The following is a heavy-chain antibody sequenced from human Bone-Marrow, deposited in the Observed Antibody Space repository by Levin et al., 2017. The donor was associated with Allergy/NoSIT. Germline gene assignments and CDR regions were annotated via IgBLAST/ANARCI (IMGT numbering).Heavy chain of an antibody. CDR3: ARDDYFDGSGFSLLDF. V-gene: IGHV3-30-3*01. CDR2: ISYDGNNK. CDR1: GFTLSRYA. D-gene: IGHD3-22*01. Sequence: GESLKISCAASGFTLSRYAMHWVRQAPGKGLEWVAVISYDGNNKDYTDSVKGRFTISRDNSKNTLYLEMNSLKPEDTAVYYCARDDYFDGSGFSLLDFWGQGTLVTVSS. J-gene: IGHJ4*02.